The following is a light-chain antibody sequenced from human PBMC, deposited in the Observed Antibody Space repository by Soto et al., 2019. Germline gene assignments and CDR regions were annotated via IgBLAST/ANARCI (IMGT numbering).Light chain of an antibody. J-gene: IGKJ5*01. CDR1: QGISNF. Sequence: DSQMTQSPSSLSASVGDIVTITCRASQGISNFLAWYQQKPGKVPKLLISAASTLQSGVPSRFSGSGSGTDFTLTITSLKPEDVATYYCQKYSSVIAFGQVTRLEI. CDR2: AAS. V-gene: IGKV1-27*01. CDR3: QKYSSVIA.